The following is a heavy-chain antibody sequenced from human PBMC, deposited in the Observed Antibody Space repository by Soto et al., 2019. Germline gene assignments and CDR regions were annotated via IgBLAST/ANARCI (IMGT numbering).Heavy chain of an antibody. Sequence: GGSLRLSCAACGFTFSRFWMHWVRQAPGKGLVWVARINPDGSTTTYADSVKGRFTISRDNAKNTLYLQINSLRAEDTAVYYCARDREYDILTGSDYWGQGILVTVSS. D-gene: IGHD3-9*01. V-gene: IGHV3-74*01. CDR1: GFTFSRFW. CDR3: ARDREYDILTGSDY. J-gene: IGHJ4*02. CDR2: INPDGSTT.